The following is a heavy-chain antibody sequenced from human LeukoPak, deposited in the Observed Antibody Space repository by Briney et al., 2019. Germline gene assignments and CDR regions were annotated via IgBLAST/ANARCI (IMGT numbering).Heavy chain of an antibody. J-gene: IGHJ4*02. CDR3: ARGTEGDY. CDR1: GNYW. V-gene: IGHV3-74*01. D-gene: IGHD3/OR15-3a*01. Sequence: PGGSLRLSCAASGNYWMHWVRQVPGKGLVWVSHINSDGSWTSYADSVKGRFTISKDNAKNTVYLQMNSLRAEDTAVYYCARGTEGDYWGQGTLVTVSS. CDR2: INSDGSWT.